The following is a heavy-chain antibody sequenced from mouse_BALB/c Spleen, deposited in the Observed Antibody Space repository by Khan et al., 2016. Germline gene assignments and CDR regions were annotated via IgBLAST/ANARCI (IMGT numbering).Heavy chain of an antibody. CDR1: GSTFTDYS. CDR2: MSADTGEP. V-gene: IGHV9-2-1*01. J-gene: IGHJ2*01. D-gene: IGHD1-1*02. CDR3: ASYYYEYFLDS. Sequence: QIQLVQSGPVLKKPGETVKISCKTSGSTFTDYSRHWLKQAPGKGLQWMGWMSADTGEPTYADDFKGRFAFSLETSANTAYLQIHNLKNEDTATXFCASYYYEYFLDSWGQGTALTVSS.